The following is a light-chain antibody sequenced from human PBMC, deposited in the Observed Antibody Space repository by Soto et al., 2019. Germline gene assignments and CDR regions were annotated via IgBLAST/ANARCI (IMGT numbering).Light chain of an antibody. Sequence: EIVFTQSPGTLSLSPGERATLSCRASQSVSSNYITWYQQKPGQAPRRLIFGASSRATGIPDRFSGSGSGTAFTLTIRRLEPEDFAVYYCQQYGSSPSTFDQGTKV. J-gene: IGKJ1*01. CDR3: QQYGSSPST. V-gene: IGKV3-20*01. CDR1: QSVSSNY. CDR2: GAS.